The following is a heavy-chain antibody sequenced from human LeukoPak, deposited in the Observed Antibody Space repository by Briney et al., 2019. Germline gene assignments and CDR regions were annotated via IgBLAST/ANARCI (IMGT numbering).Heavy chain of an antibody. CDR3: ARVKFGDYAVDY. V-gene: IGHV3-21*01. J-gene: IGHJ4*02. CDR1: KFTFSTYS. D-gene: IGHD4-17*01. CDR2: ISASSDYI. Sequence: GGSLRLSCAASKFTFSTYSMNWVRQAPGKGLEWVSSISASSDYIFYADSVKGRFTMSRDNAKNTLYLQMNSLRVEDTAVYYCARVKFGDYAVDYWGQGTLVTVSS.